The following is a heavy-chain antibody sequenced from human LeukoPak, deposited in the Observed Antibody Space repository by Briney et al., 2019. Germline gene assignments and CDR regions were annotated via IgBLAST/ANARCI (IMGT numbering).Heavy chain of an antibody. V-gene: IGHV1-2*02. J-gene: IGHJ4*02. Sequence: GASVKVSCKASGYTFTSYGISWVRQAPGQGLEWMGWINPNSGGTNYAQKFQGRVTMTRDTSISTAYMELSRLRSDDTAVYYCARVAAGHDYWGQGTLVTVSS. CDR2: INPNSGGT. CDR1: GYTFTSYG. CDR3: ARVAAGHDY. D-gene: IGHD6-13*01.